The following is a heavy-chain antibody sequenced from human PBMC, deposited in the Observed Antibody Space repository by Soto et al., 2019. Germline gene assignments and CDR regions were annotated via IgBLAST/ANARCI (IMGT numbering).Heavy chain of an antibody. J-gene: IGHJ4*02. V-gene: IGHV3-23*01. Sequence: GGSLRLSCAASGFTFSSYAMSWVRQAPGKGLEWVSAISGSGGSTYYADSVKGRFTISRDNSKNTLYLQMNSLRAEDTAVYYCATSRISIAVAGETEYYFDYWGQGTPVTVSS. CDR2: ISGSGGST. CDR1: GFTFSSYA. D-gene: IGHD6-19*01. CDR3: ATSRISIAVAGETEYYFDY.